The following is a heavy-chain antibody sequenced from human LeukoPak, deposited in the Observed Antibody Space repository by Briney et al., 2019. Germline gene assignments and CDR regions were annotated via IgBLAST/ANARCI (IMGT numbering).Heavy chain of an antibody. Sequence: GASVKVSXKASGGTFSSYAISWVRQAPGQGLEWMGGIIPIFGTANYAQKFQGRVTITADESTSTACMELSSLRSEDTAVYYCARLQSVVVVPAATAREEIDYWGQGTLVTVSS. CDR1: GGTFSSYA. CDR3: ARLQSVVVVPAATAREEIDY. D-gene: IGHD2-2*01. CDR2: IIPIFGTA. J-gene: IGHJ4*02. V-gene: IGHV1-69*13.